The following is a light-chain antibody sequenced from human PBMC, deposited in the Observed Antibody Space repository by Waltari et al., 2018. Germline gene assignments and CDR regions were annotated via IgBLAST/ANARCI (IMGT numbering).Light chain of an antibody. J-gene: IGLJ2*01. CDR2: SNN. Sequence: QSLLTQPPSASGTPGQTVTISCSGRWSNTGTNVVSWYQQLPGTAPKLLIHSNNQRPSGVPDRFSCSKSGTSASLAISGLQSADEADYYCSAWDDSLNGHVIFGGGTKLTVL. V-gene: IGLV1-44*01. CDR3: SAWDDSLNGHVI. CDR1: WSNTGTNV.